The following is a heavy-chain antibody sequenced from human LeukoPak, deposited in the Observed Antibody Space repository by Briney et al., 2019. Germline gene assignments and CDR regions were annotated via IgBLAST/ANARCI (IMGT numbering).Heavy chain of an antibody. CDR3: TKGTIWLPFDY. CDR2: ISGSGGST. Sequence: PGGSLRLSCAASGFTFSSYAMSWVRQAPGKGLEWVSAISGSGGSTYYADSVKGRCTISRDNYKNTLYLQVNSLRAEDTAVYYCTKGTIWLPFDYWGQGTLVTVSS. CDR1: GFTFSSYA. D-gene: IGHD5-18*01. V-gene: IGHV3-23*01. J-gene: IGHJ4*02.